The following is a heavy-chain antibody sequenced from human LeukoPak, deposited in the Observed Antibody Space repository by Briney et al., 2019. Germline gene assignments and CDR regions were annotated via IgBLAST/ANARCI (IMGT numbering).Heavy chain of an antibody. V-gene: IGHV4-61*02. CDR3: ATDSTGYYFDY. CDR1: GGSISSGSYY. Sequence: SQTLSLTCTVSGGSISSGSYYWGWRQQPAGRGREWIGRIYTSVSTNYNPSLKSRVTISVDTSKNQFSLKLSSVTAADTAVYYCATDSTGYYFDYWGQGTLVTVSS. J-gene: IGHJ4*02. CDR2: IYTSVST. D-gene: IGHD1-14*01.